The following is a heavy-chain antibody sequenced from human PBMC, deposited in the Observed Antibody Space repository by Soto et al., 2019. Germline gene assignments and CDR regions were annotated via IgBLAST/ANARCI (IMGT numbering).Heavy chain of an antibody. V-gene: IGHV3-9*01. Sequence: GGSLRLSCAASGFTFDDYAMHWVRQAPGKGLEWVSGISWNSGSIGYADSVKGRFTISRDNAKNSLYLQMNSLRAEDTALYYCAKEGAHSSSWYYDYGMDVWGQGTTVTVSS. D-gene: IGHD6-13*01. CDR2: ISWNSGSI. CDR1: GFTFDDYA. J-gene: IGHJ6*02. CDR3: AKEGAHSSSWYYDYGMDV.